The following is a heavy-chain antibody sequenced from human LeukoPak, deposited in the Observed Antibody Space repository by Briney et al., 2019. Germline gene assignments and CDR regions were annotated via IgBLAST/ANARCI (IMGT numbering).Heavy chain of an antibody. D-gene: IGHD6-13*01. CDR2: IYYSGST. CDR3: ARGPYSSITRFDP. Sequence: PSETLSLTCTVSGGSISGYYWSWLRQPPRKGLEWIGYIYYSGSTNYNPSLKSRVTISVDTSKNQFTLKLSSVTAADTAVYYCARGPYSSITRFDPWGQGTLVTVSS. CDR1: GGSISGYY. J-gene: IGHJ5*02. V-gene: IGHV4-59*01.